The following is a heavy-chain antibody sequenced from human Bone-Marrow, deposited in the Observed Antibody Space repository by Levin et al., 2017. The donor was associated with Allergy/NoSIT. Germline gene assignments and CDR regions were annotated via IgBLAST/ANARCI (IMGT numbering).Heavy chain of an antibody. D-gene: IGHD1-1*01. CDR2: INSDGSDT. Sequence: GESLKISCAASGFRFSDYWIHWVRQAPGKGLMWVSQINSDGSDTSYADSVKGRFTVSRDNAKNTLYLHMNSLRADDTVVYYCIRDNDGVDYWGQGTLVTVSS. V-gene: IGHV3-74*01. CDR1: GFRFSDYW. J-gene: IGHJ4*02. CDR3: IRDNDGVDY.